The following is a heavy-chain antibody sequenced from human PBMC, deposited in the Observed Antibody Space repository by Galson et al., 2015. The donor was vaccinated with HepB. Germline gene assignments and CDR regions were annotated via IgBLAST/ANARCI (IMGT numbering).Heavy chain of an antibody. CDR3: TTDRTPFPASQGH. V-gene: IGHV3-15*01. CDR1: GFTFSNAW. CDR2: IKSKTDGGTT. D-gene: IGHD2-2*01. J-gene: IGHJ4*02. Sequence: SLRLSCAASGFTFSNAWMSWVRQAPGKGLEWVGRIKSKTDGGTTGYAAPVKGRFTISRDDSKNTLYLQMNSLKTEDTAVYYCTTDRTPFPASQGHWGQGTLVTVSS.